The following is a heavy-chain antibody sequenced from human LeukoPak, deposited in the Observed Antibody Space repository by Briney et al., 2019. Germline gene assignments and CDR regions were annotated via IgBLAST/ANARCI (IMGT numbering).Heavy chain of an antibody. CDR2: INRSGSA. J-gene: IGHJ5*02. CDR1: GGSLSGYY. CDR3: ARSPKPMIRGVTRWFDP. D-gene: IGHD3-10*01. Sequence: SETLSLTCAVCGGSLSGYYWSWIRQPPGRGLEWIGEINRSGSANYNPSLKSRVTVSVDTSKNQFSLKLSSVTAADTAVYYCARSPKPMIRGVTRWFDPWGQGTLVTVSS. V-gene: IGHV4-34*01.